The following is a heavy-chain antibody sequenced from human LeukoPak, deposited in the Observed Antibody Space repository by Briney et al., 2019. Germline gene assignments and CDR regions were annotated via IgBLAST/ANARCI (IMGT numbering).Heavy chain of an antibody. Sequence: SVKVSCKASGGTFSSYAISWVRQAPGQGLEWMGGIIPIFGTANYAQKFQGRVTITADESTSTAYMELSSLRSEDTAVYYCARGIWWELLGYFDYWGQGTLVTVSS. J-gene: IGHJ4*02. V-gene: IGHV1-69*13. D-gene: IGHD1-26*01. CDR1: GGTFSSYA. CDR2: IIPIFGTA. CDR3: ARGIWWELLGYFDY.